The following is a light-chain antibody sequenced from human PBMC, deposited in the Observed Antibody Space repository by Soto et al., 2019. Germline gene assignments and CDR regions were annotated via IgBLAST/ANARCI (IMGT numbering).Light chain of an antibody. Sequence: IQLTQSPSSLSASVGDRVTITCRASQGISSYLAWYQQKPGKAPNLLIYGASTLQSGVPSRFSGSGSGTDFTLTISSLQPEDFAVYYCQQYAGSPPWTFGQGTKVDIK. V-gene: IGKV1-9*01. J-gene: IGKJ1*01. CDR1: QGISSY. CDR3: QQYAGSPPWT. CDR2: GAS.